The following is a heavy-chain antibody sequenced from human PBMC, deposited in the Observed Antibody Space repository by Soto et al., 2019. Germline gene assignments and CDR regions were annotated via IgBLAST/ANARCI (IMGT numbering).Heavy chain of an antibody. V-gene: IGHV1-69*01. CDR1: GGTFSSYA. CDR3: ARDPFSKLQLIGGDY. CDR2: IIPIFGTA. J-gene: IGHJ4*02. Sequence: QVQLVQSGAEVKKPGSSVKVSCKTSGGTFSSYAISWVRQAPGQGLEEMGGIIPIFGTANYAQKFQGRVTITADESTSTAYMELSSLRSEDTAVYYCARDPFSKLQLIGGDYWGQGTLVTVSS. D-gene: IGHD6-13*01.